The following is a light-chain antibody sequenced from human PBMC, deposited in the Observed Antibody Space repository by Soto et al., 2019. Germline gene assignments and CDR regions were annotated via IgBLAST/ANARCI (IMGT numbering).Light chain of an antibody. CDR3: QQTNRAPYT. Sequence: DIQMTQSPSSLSASVGDRVSVTCRASQSVDRFLNWYQHKPGTAPNLLIYSISRLPSGVPSRFSGSGSETDFTLIITNLQPEDSATYYCQQTNRAPYTFGQGTKLEIK. V-gene: IGKV1-39*01. CDR2: SIS. CDR1: QSVDRF. J-gene: IGKJ2*01.